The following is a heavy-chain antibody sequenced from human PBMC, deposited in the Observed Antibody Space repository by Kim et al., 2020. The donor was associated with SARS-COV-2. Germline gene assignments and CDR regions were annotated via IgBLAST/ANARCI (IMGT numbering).Heavy chain of an antibody. CDR1: GFTFSSDA. J-gene: IGHJ4*02. CDR2: ISGSGINT. D-gene: IGHD5-18*01. V-gene: IGHV3-23*01. CDR3: AKKGVNYGYKY. Sequence: GGSLRLSCAASGFTFSSDAMSWVRQAPGKGLEWVSVISGSGINTYYADSVKGRFTISRDNSKNTLYLQMNSLRAEDTAVYYCAKKGVNYGYKYWGQGTLVTVSS.